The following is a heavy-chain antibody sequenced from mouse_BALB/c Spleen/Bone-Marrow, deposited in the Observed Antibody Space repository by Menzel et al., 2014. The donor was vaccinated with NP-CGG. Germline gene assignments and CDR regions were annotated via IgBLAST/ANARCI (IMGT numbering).Heavy chain of an antibody. Sequence: EVKLMESGGDLVKPGESLKLSCAASGFTFSNYGMSWVRQIPDKRLEWVATISSGGTYTFYPDSVKGRFTTSRDNTKNTLTLQMTSLKSEDTAMYYCARRRDYDYFDYWGQGTTLTVSS. J-gene: IGHJ2*01. CDR2: ISSGGTYT. D-gene: IGHD2-4*01. V-gene: IGHV5-6*02. CDR3: ARRRDYDYFDY. CDR1: GFTFSNYG.